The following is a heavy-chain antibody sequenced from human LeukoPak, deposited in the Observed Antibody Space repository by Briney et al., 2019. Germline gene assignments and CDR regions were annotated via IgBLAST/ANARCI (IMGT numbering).Heavy chain of an antibody. Sequence: ASVKVPCKASGYTFTSYGISWVRQAPGQGLEWMGWISAYNGNTNYAQKLQGRVTITTDKSTTTAYMELRSLTSDDTAVYYCGREGPYGYLVSWGQGTLVTVSS. V-gene: IGHV1-18*01. D-gene: IGHD6-13*01. J-gene: IGHJ4*02. CDR1: GYTFTSYG. CDR3: GREGPYGYLVS. CDR2: ISAYNGNT.